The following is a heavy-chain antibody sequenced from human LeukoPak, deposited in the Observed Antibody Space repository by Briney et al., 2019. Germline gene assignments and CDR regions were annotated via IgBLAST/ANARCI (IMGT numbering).Heavy chain of an antibody. Sequence: SGPALVKPTQTLTLTCTFSGFSLTPPGMCVSWIRQPPGKALEWLARIDWDDDKYYSTSLKTRLTISKETSKNQVVLTMTNMDPVDTATYYCARRRTGDYFDYWAQGSLVTLCS. CDR3: ARRRTGDYFDY. D-gene: IGHD3/OR15-3a*01. CDR2: IDWDDDK. CDR1: GFSLTPPGMC. J-gene: IGHJ4*02. V-gene: IGHV2-70*11.